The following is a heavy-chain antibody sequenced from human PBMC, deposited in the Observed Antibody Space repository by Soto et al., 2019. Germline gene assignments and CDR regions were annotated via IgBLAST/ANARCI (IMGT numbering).Heavy chain of an antibody. D-gene: IGHD3-9*01. V-gene: IGHV3-15*01. Sequence: GGSLRLSCAASGFTFSNAWMSWVRQAPGKGLEWVGRIKSKTDGGTTDYAAPVKGRFTISRDDSKNTLYLQMNSLKTEDTAVYYCTTVKRYFDWLFFGDYWGQGTLVTVSS. CDR3: TTVKRYFDWLFFGDY. CDR2: IKSKTDGGTT. J-gene: IGHJ4*02. CDR1: GFTFSNAW.